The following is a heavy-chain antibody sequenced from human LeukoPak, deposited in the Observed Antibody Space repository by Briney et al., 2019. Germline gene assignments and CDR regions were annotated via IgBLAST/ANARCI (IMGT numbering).Heavy chain of an antibody. CDR1: GYTFTGYY. Sequence: ASVKVSCKPSGYTFTGYYIQWVRQAPGQGLEWMGWINPNSGGTNYAPKFQGRVTMTRDTSISTAYMELSRLRSDDTAVYYCATDMVGYCSGDRCYSEAYWGQGTLVTVSS. J-gene: IGHJ4*02. CDR2: INPNSGGT. CDR3: ATDMVGYCSGDRCYSEAY. V-gene: IGHV1-2*02. D-gene: IGHD2-15*01.